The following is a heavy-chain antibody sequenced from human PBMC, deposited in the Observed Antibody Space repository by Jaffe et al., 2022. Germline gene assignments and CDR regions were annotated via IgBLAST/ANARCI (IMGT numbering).Heavy chain of an antibody. CDR1: GFTFSSYD. J-gene: IGHJ3*02. Sequence: EVQLVESGGGLVQPGGSLRLSCAASGFTFSSYDMHWVRQATGKGLEWVSAIGTAGDTYYPGSVKGRFTISRENAKNSLYLQMNSLRAGDTAVYYCAKRALDIVVVPAAIRGGAFDIWGQGTMVTVSS. CDR3: AKRALDIVVVPAAIRGGAFDI. V-gene: IGHV3-13*01. D-gene: IGHD2-2*03. CDR2: IGTAGDT.